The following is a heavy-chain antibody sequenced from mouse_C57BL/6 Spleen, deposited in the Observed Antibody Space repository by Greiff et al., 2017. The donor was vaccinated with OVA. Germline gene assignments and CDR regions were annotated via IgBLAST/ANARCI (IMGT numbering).Heavy chain of an antibody. CDR1: GFTFSDYG. J-gene: IGHJ2*01. Sequence: VMLVESGGGLVKPGGSLKLSCAASGFTFSDYGMHWVRQAPEKGLEWVAYISSGSSTIYYADTVKGRFPISRDNAKNTLFLQMTSLRSEDTAMYYGARWATVVATRDYFDYWGQGTTLTVSS. CDR3: ARWATVVATRDYFDY. D-gene: IGHD1-1*01. V-gene: IGHV5-17*01. CDR2: ISSGSSTI.